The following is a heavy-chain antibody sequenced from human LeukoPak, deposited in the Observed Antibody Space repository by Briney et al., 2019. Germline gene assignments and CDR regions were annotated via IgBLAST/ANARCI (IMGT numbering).Heavy chain of an antibody. Sequence: SETLSLTCTVSGGSISSSSYYWGWIRQPPGKGLEWIGSIYYSGSTYYNPALKSRVTISEDTYKNQFSLKLSSVTAADTAVYYCARPYSSSSGNWYFDLWGRGTLVTVSS. CDR1: GGSISSSSYY. CDR3: ARPYSSSSGNWYFDL. D-gene: IGHD6-6*01. V-gene: IGHV4-39*01. J-gene: IGHJ2*01. CDR2: IYYSGST.